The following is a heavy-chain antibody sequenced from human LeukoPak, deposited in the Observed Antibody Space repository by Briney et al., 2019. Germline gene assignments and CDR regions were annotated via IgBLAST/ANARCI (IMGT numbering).Heavy chain of an antibody. CDR1: GFTFSSYN. CDR2: ISSSSDFI. CDR3: ASGGTYVLDY. J-gene: IGHJ4*02. D-gene: IGHD3-16*01. Sequence: GGSLRLSCAASGFTFSSYNMNWVRQAPGKGLEWVSFISSSSDFIYYADSLKGRFTISRDNAKDSVYLQMNSLRADDTAVYYCASGGTYVLDYWGQGTLVTVSA. V-gene: IGHV3-21*01.